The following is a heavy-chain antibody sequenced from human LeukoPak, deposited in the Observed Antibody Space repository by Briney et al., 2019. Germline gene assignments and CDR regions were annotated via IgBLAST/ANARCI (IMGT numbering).Heavy chain of an antibody. Sequence: SETLSLTCAVSGYSISSGSYWGWIRQPPGKGLEWIGSIYHSGSTYYCPSLKSRVTISVDTSKNQFSLKVSSVTAADTAVYYCARVGGPFDAWGQGTLVTVSS. CDR2: IYHSGST. CDR1: GYSISSGSY. V-gene: IGHV4-38-2*01. J-gene: IGHJ5*02. CDR3: ARVGGPFDA.